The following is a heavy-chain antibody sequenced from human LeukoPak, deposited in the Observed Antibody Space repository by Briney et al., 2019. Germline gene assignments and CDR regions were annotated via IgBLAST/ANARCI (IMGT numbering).Heavy chain of an antibody. V-gene: IGHV3-23*01. CDR2: ISGSGGST. J-gene: IGHJ5*02. Sequence: GGSLSFSCAASGFTFSGYAMSWFRQAQGKGLEWVSAISGSGGSTSYADSVKGRFTISRDNSKNTLYLQMNSLRAEDTAVYYCAKTDSSSWYVSNWFDPWGQGTLVTVSS. CDR1: GFTFSGYA. CDR3: AKTDSSSWYVSNWFDP. D-gene: IGHD6-13*01.